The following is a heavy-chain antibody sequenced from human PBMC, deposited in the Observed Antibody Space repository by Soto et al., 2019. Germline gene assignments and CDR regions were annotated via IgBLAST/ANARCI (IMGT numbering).Heavy chain of an antibody. J-gene: IGHJ4*02. CDR2: IYGSGRGI. V-gene: IGHV3-23*05. Sequence: GGSLRLSCAASGFTFTRYSMNWVRQAPGKGLEWVSGIYGSGRGIEYADSVKGRFTISRDNSKNTVYLQMTDLRVDDTAVYYCAKDAVYNDGLWLMDHWGQGTQVTVSS. D-gene: IGHD2-21*01. CDR1: GFTFTRYS. CDR3: AKDAVYNDGLWLMDH.